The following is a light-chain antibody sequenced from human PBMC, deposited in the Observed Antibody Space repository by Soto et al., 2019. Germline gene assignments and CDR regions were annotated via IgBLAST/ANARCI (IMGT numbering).Light chain of an antibody. CDR2: NNN. J-gene: IGLJ1*01. CDR1: SSNIGSYT. CDR3: VAWDDNLNGLYV. V-gene: IGLV1-44*01. Sequence: QPVLTQPPSASGTPGQRVTISCSGDSSNIGSYTVNWYQQLPGTAPKLLIYNNNQRPSGVPDRFSGPKSGLSASLAISGLQSEDETDYYCVAWDDNLNGLYVFGTGTKLTVL.